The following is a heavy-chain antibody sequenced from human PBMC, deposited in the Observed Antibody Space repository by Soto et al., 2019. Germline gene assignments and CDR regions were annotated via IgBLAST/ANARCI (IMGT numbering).Heavy chain of an antibody. D-gene: IGHD3-10*01. J-gene: IGHJ6*02. CDR2: IYHSGST. V-gene: IGHV4-4*02. CDR3: ARAHTRYYYGSGSYFYYYGMDV. CDR1: GGSISSSNW. Sequence: PSETLSLTCAVSGGSISSSNWWSWVRQPPGKGLEWIGEIYHSGSTNYNPSLKSRVTISVDKSKNQFSLKLSSVTAADTAVYYCARAHTRYYYGSGSYFYYYGMDVWGQGTTVTVSS.